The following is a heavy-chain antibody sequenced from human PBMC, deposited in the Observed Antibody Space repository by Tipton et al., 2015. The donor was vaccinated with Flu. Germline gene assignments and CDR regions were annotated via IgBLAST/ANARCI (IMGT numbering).Heavy chain of an antibody. Sequence: SLRLSCAASGFTFSSYGMHWVRQAPGKGLERVAVIWYDGSNKYYADSVKGRFTISRDNSKNTLYLQMNSLRAEDTAVYYCARDLRGYYYDSSGPEGIWGQGTMVTVSS. V-gene: IGHV3-33*01. D-gene: IGHD3-22*01. CDR1: GFTFSSYG. CDR2: IWYDGSNK. J-gene: IGHJ3*02. CDR3: ARDLRGYYYDSSGPEGI.